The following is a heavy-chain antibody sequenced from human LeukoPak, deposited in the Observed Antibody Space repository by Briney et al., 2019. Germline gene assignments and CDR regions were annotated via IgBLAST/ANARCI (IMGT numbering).Heavy chain of an antibody. J-gene: IGHJ4*01. CDR3: ARGPGSSGGAYVGDY. Sequence: GGSLRRSCAASGFTFSNHWMHWVRQVPGKGLVWVSRSDGGGSSTSYADAVNGRFSISRDNAKSTLYLQMNSMRADDTAVYYCARGPGSSGGAYVGDYWGHGTLVTVSS. CDR2: SDGGGSST. CDR1: GFTFSNHW. V-gene: IGHV3-74*01. D-gene: IGHD3-22*01.